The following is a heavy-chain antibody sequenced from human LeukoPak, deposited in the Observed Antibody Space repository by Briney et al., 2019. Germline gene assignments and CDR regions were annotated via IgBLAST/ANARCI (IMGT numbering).Heavy chain of an antibody. D-gene: IGHD5-24*01. CDR2: INSSSSYI. J-gene: IGHJ4*02. CDR3: ARDQETATSN. V-gene: IGHV3-21*01. CDR1: GFTFSRYS. Sequence: GGSLRLSCAASGFTFSRYSMNWVRQAPGKGLEWVSSINSSSSYIYYADSVKGRFTISRDNANNSLYLQMNSLRAEDTAVYYCARDQETATSNWGQGTLVTVSS.